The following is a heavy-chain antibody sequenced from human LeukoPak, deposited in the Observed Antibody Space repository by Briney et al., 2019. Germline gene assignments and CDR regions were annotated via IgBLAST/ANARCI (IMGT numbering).Heavy chain of an antibody. V-gene: IGHV4-30-4*08. CDR1: GGSISSGDYY. CDR3: ARENDGSDAFDI. Sequence: SQTLSLTCTVSGGSISSGDYYWSWIRQPPGKGLEWIGYIYYSGSTYYNPSLKSRVTISVDTSKNQFSLKLSSVTAADTAVHYCARENDGSDAFDIWGQGTMVTVSS. CDR2: IYYSGST. J-gene: IGHJ3*02. D-gene: IGHD2/OR15-2a*01.